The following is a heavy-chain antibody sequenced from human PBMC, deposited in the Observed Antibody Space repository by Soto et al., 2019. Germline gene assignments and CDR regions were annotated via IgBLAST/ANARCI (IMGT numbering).Heavy chain of an antibody. Sequence: QVKLQESGPGLVKPSETLSLTCTVSGGSVSNGTYYWSWIRQPPGRGLEWIGFIYYNGRTKYNPPVESLVTISVDTSKNQCSLKLTSGSAADTAIYYCEGQTWNGPPRGMNYDYGMDVWGQGSTVTASS. CDR3: EGQTWNGPPRGMNYDYGMDV. CDR2: IYYNGRT. D-gene: IGHD1-26*01. CDR1: GGSVSNGTYY. J-gene: IGHJ6*02. V-gene: IGHV4-61*01.